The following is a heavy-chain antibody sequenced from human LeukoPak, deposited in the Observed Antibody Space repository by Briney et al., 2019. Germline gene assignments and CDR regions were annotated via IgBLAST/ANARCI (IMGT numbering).Heavy chain of an antibody. CDR3: ARADRSTYYYDSSGSNDAFDI. CDR2: FNNRCSTI. D-gene: IGHD3-22*01. J-gene: IGHJ3*02. CDR1: GFTFSSYE. V-gene: IGHV3-48*03. Sequence: GGSLRLSCAASGFTFSSYEMNWVRQAPGKGLEWVSYFNNRCSTIYYADSVKGRFTISRDNAKNSLYLQMNSLRAEDTAVYYCARADRSTYYYDSSGSNDAFDIWGQGTMVTVSS.